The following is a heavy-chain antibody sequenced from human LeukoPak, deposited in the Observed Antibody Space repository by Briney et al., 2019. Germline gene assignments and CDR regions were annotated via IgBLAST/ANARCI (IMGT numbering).Heavy chain of an antibody. V-gene: IGHV4-4*02. D-gene: IGHD6-19*01. CDR2: IYHSGST. Sequence: SETLSLTCAVSGGSISSSNWWSWVRRPPGKGLEWIGEIYHSGSTNYNPSLKSRVTISVDKSKNQFSLKLSSVAAADTAVYYCARAAVAARWFDPWGQGTLVTVSS. CDR3: ARAAVAARWFDP. J-gene: IGHJ5*02. CDR1: GGSISSSNW.